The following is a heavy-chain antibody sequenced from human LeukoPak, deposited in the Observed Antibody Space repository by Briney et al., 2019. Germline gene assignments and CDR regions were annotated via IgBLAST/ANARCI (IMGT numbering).Heavy chain of an antibody. CDR1: GDSISSGNY. J-gene: IGHJ5*02. CDR2: MYFSGTT. CDR3: AREVLTMVRGVTENWFDP. V-gene: IGHV4-61*05. Sequence: SETLSLTCTVSGDSISSGNYWGWIRQPPGKGLEWIGYMYFSGTTNYNPSLKSRVTISVDMSKNQFSLKLSSVTAADTAVYCCAREVLTMVRGVTENWFDPWGQGTLVTVSS. D-gene: IGHD3-10*01.